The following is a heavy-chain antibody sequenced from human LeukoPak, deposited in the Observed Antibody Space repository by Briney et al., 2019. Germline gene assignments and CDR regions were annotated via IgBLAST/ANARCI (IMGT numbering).Heavy chain of an antibody. CDR2: IYYSGST. CDR3: ARVGSSSWRISYMDV. V-gene: IGHV4-39*07. CDR1: GASISSSSYY. Sequence: SETLSLTCTVPGASISSSSYYWGWIRQPPGKGLEWIGSIYYSGSTYYNPSLKSRVTISVDTSKNQFSLKLSSVTAADTAVYYCARVGSSSWRISYMDVWGKGTTVTVSS. J-gene: IGHJ6*03. D-gene: IGHD6-13*01.